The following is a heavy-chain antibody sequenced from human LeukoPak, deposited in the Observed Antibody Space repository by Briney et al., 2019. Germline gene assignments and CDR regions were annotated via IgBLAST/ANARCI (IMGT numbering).Heavy chain of an antibody. V-gene: IGHV3-21*05. CDR3: ARDHNWAFDS. Sequence: GGSLRLSCAASGFTFSDYSMNWVPRAPGRSLEWISYIGLASGFVSYADSVRGRFSISSDTARNSVYLQMSSLRAEDTAVYYCARDHNWAFDSWGQGTLVTVSS. D-gene: IGHD1-20*01. CDR2: IGLASGFV. CDR1: GFTFSDYS. J-gene: IGHJ4*02.